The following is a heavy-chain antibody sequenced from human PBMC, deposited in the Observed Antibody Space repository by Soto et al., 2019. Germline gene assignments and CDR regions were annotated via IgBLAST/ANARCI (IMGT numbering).Heavy chain of an antibody. CDR2: ISSDGTTT. V-gene: IGHV3-74*01. D-gene: IGHD2-8*01. J-gene: IGHJ4*02. CDR1: GFTFSKYW. CDR3: AIQDCTNDVCLEAAVTVGGALEY. Sequence: EVQLVESGGGLAQPGKALRLSCAASGFTFSKYWIHWVRQAPGKGPVWVSYISSDGTTTDYADSVKGRFTISRDNAKNTLYLQMDSLRAEDTAVYYCAIQDCTNDVCLEAAVTVGGALEYWGQGAQVTVSS.